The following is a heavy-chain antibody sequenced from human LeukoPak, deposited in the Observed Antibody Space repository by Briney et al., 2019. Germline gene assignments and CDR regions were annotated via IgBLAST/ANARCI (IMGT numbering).Heavy chain of an antibody. Sequence: GGSLRLSRAASGFTFSSYAMSWVRQAPGKGLEWVSAISGSGGSTYYADSVKGRFTISRDNSKNTLYLQMNSLRAEDTAVYYCAKGPYYDFWSGSYYFDYWGQGTLVTVSS. J-gene: IGHJ4*02. D-gene: IGHD3-3*01. CDR3: AKGPYYDFWSGSYYFDY. V-gene: IGHV3-23*01. CDR2: ISGSGGST. CDR1: GFTFSSYA.